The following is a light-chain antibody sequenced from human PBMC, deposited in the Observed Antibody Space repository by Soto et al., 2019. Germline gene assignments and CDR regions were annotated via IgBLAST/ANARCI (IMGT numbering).Light chain of an antibody. V-gene: IGKV1-5*01. J-gene: IGKJ4*01. CDR2: DAS. CDR1: QSISNW. Sequence: DIQLTQSPSTLSASVGDRVTITCRASQSISNWLAWYQQKPGKAPKLLIYDASSLESGVPSRFSGSGSGTDFTLTISSLQPDDFATYYCQQYNSYSPLTFGGGTKVDIK. CDR3: QQYNSYSPLT.